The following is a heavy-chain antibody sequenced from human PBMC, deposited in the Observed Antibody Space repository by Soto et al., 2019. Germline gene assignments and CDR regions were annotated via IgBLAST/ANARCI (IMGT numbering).Heavy chain of an antibody. V-gene: IGHV3-73*02. Sequence: EVQLVESGGGLVQPGGSLKLSCAASGFTFSGSAMHWVRQASGKGLEWVGRIRSKANSYATAYAASVKGRFTISRDDSKNTAYLQMNSLKTEDMAVYYCTRRGVYYYYGMDVWGQGTTVTVSS. CDR2: IRSKANSYAT. D-gene: IGHD2-8*01. J-gene: IGHJ6*02. CDR3: TRRGVYYYYGMDV. CDR1: GFTFSGSA.